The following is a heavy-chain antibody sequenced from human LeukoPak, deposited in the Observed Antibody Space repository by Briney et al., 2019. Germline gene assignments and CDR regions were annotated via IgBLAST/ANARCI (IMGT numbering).Heavy chain of an antibody. CDR1: GGTFSSYA. D-gene: IGHD3-10*01. CDR3: ATLKLGGSGSYWYPSKGLN. J-gene: IGHJ4*02. V-gene: IGHV1-69*13. Sequence: SVTVSCKASGGTFSSYAISWVRQAPGQGLEWMGGIIPIFGTANYAQKFQGRVTITADESTSTAYMELSSLRSEDTAVYYCATLKLGGSGSYWYPSKGLNWGQGTLVTVSS. CDR2: IIPIFGTA.